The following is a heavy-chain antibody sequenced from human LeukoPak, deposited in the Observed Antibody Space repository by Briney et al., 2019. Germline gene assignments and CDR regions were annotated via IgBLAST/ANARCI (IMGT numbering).Heavy chain of an antibody. CDR3: ARHVGDTYYFDY. CDR2: IYYSGST. V-gene: IGHV4-59*08. D-gene: IGHD2-15*01. CDR1: GGSISSYY. Sequence: SETLSLTCTVSGGSISSYYWSWIRQPPGKGLEWIGYIYYSGSTNYKPSLKSRVTISVDTSKNQFSLKLSSVTAADTAVYYCARHVGDTYYFDYWGQGTLVTVSS. J-gene: IGHJ4*02.